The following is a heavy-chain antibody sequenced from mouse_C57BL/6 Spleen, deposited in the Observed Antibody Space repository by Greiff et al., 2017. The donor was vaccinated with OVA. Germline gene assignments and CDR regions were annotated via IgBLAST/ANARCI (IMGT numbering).Heavy chain of an antibody. CDR2: ISNGGGST. Sequence: EVKLMESGGGLVQPGGSLKLSCAASGFTFSDYYMYWVRQTPEKRLEWVAYISNGGGSTYYPDTVKGRFTISRDNAKNTLYLQMSRLKSEDTAMYYCARLGLLRAYWGQGTLVTVSA. CDR3: ARLGLLRAY. D-gene: IGHD2-3*01. CDR1: GFTFSDYY. J-gene: IGHJ3*01. V-gene: IGHV5-12*01.